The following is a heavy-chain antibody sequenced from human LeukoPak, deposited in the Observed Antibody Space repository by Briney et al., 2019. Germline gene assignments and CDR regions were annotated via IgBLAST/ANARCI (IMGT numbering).Heavy chain of an antibody. V-gene: IGHV4-39*02. CDR1: GDSISRSTYY. J-gene: IGHJ4*02. CDR3: ARSSGTGTFSY. D-gene: IGHD6-25*01. Sequence: SETLSPTCTVSGDSISRSTYYWAWIRQPPGKGLEWIGSVYYGRSPYYNPSLESRATISVDTSKNHFSLKMSSVTAADTAVYYCARSSGTGTFSYWGQGTLVTVSS. CDR2: VYYGRSP.